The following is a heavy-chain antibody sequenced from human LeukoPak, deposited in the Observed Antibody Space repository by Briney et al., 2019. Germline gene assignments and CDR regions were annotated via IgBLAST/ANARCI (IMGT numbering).Heavy chain of an antibody. D-gene: IGHD3-10*01. V-gene: IGHV3-23*01. Sequence: GGSLRLSCAASGFTFNTYGMSWVRQAPGKGLEWVSGISGIGGATYYADSVKGRFTVSRDDPHNTLYLQMNSVRAEDTAVYFCARGGVDHYGSGTYYLMYYFDHWGQGALVTVSS. CDR3: ARGGVDHYGSGTYYLMYYFDH. CDR1: GFTFNTYG. CDR2: ISGIGGAT. J-gene: IGHJ4*02.